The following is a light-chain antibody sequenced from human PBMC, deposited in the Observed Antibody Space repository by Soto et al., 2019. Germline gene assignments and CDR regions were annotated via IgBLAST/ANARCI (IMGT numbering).Light chain of an antibody. Sequence: DIQMTQSPSSLSASVGDRVTITCRASQNISIYLNWYQQNPGKAPKLLIYASSSLQSGVPSRFSASGSETDFTLTISSLQPEDIASYYCQQSYRAPYTFGQGTKLEIK. CDR2: ASS. CDR3: QQSYRAPYT. CDR1: QNISIY. J-gene: IGKJ2*01. V-gene: IGKV1-39*01.